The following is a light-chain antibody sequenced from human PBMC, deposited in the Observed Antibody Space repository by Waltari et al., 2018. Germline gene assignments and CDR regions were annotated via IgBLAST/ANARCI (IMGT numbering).Light chain of an antibody. Sequence: DIQMTPSPSTLSASIGDRVPITSRASQTVSTWLAWYQQKPGKAPKLLIYEAPSLESGVPSRFSGSGSGTEFTLTISSLQPDDFATYYCQQYNSFSGGGTFGQGTKVEIK. V-gene: IGKV1-5*03. CDR2: EAP. CDR3: QQYNSFSGGGT. J-gene: IGKJ1*01. CDR1: QTVSTW.